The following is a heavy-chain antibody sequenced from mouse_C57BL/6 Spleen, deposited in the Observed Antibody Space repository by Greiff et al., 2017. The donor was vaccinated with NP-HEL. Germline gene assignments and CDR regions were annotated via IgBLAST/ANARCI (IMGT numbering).Heavy chain of an antibody. CDR3: TPKLGWYAMDY. J-gene: IGHJ4*01. Sequence: QVQLQQSVAELVRPGASVTLSCKASGYTFTDYEMHWVKQTPVHGLEWIGAIDPETGGTAYNQKFKGKAILTADKSSSTAYMELRSLTSEDSAVYYCTPKLGWYAMDYWGQGTSVTVSS. CDR1: GYTFTDYE. D-gene: IGHD4-1*01. CDR2: IDPETGGT. V-gene: IGHV1-15*01.